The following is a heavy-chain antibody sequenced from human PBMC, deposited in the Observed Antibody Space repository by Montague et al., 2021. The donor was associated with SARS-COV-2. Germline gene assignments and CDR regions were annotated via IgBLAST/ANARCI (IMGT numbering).Heavy chain of an antibody. CDR2: IYYNGYT. Sequence: SETLSLTCTVSGDSISTYYWSWIRQPPGKGLEWIGYIYYNGYTNXNPSLKSRATISVDTSKNQFSLRLSSVTAADTAVYFCARGGATYYYDTSGYVNAFVTWGQGTMVTVSS. D-gene: IGHD3-22*01. CDR1: GDSISTYY. V-gene: IGHV4-59*01. J-gene: IGHJ3*02. CDR3: ARGGATYYYDTSGYVNAFVT.